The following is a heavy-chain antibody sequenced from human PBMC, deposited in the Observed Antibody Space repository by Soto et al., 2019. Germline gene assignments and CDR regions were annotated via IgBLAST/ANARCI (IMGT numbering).Heavy chain of an antibody. J-gene: IGHJ6*03. CDR1: GFTFSNFA. Sequence: GGSLRLSCAASGFTFSNFAMSWVRHAPGQGLEWVSEISGSTGTTYYADSVKGRFIISRDNSKNMVHLQMNSLRAEDTAVYYCAKDTSSSPYYMDVWGKGTTVTVS. CDR2: ISGSTGTT. CDR3: AKDTSSSPYYMDV. D-gene: IGHD2-2*01. V-gene: IGHV3-23*01.